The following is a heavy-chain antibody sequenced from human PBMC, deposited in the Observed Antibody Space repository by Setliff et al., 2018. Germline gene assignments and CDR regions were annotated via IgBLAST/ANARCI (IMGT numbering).Heavy chain of an antibody. D-gene: IGHD2-21*01. V-gene: IGHV3-48*01. CDR2: ISATSLNT. CDR3: ARDNHGGAHDH. Sequence: GGSLRLSCAASGFTFSSYSMHWLRQAPGRGLEWVAYISATSLNTYYADSVKGRFTISRDSAEDSLYLQMNSLRADDTALYYCARDNHGGAHDHWGQGSLVTVSS. CDR1: GFTFSSYS. J-gene: IGHJ4*02.